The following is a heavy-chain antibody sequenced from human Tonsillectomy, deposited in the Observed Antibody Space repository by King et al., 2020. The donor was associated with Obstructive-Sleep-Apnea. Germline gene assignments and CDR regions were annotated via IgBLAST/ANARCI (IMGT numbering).Heavy chain of an antibody. CDR3: AREREGHY. CDR1: GFTFSSYS. CDR2: ISSSSTI. Sequence: VQLVESGGGLVQPGGSLRLSCAASGFTFSSYSMNWVRQAPGKWREWVSYISSSSTIYYADPVKGRFTISSDNAKNSLYLQMNSLRDEDTAVYYCAREREGHYWGQGTLVTVSS. J-gene: IGHJ4*02. V-gene: IGHV3-48*02.